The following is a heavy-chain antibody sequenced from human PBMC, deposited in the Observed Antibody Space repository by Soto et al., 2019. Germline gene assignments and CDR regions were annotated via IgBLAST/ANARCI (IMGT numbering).Heavy chain of an antibody. J-gene: IGHJ5*02. Sequence: QVQLVQSGPEVKKPGSSVKVSCKGSGGFNSYSISWVRQAPGQGPEWMGGIIPIFATPTHAQKFQGRVTITADKSTSTAYMELSRLTSEDTAVYYCARGGPVIIPAATNWFDPWGQGTLVSVSS. CDR1: GGFNSYS. V-gene: IGHV1-69*06. D-gene: IGHD2-2*01. CDR3: ARGGPVIIPAATNWFDP. CDR2: IIPIFATP.